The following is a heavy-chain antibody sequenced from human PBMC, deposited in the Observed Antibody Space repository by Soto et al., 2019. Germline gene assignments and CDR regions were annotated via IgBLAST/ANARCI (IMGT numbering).Heavy chain of an antibody. J-gene: IGHJ4*02. Sequence: QVQLQESGPGLVKSSETLSLTCTVSGCSMSSLYWSWIRQPAGKGLEWIGRIYSSGSTNYNPSLKSRVTMSVDTSKNQFPLKLSSVTAADTAVYYCARRKDEAFDYWGQGTLVTVSS. V-gene: IGHV4-4*07. CDR3: ARRKDEAFDY. CDR1: GCSMSSLY. CDR2: IYSSGST.